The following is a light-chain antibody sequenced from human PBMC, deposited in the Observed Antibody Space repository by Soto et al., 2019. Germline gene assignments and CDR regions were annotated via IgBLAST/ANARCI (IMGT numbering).Light chain of an antibody. Sequence: DLQLTQSPSFLSASVGDRVTITCRASQGLSSDLAWYQQKPGKAPKRLSYAASTLQSGVPSRFRGSGSGKEFTLTISSLQPEDCAAYYCQQLNSYPITFGQGTRLEIK. CDR2: AAS. V-gene: IGKV1-9*01. CDR3: QQLNSYPIT. CDR1: QGLSSD. J-gene: IGKJ5*01.